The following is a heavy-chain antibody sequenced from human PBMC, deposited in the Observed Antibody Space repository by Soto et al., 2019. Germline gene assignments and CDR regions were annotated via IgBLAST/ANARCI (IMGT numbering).Heavy chain of an antibody. CDR1: GFSLSTNGMG. J-gene: IGHJ4*02. CDR2: VYWDHDK. CDR3: ALLTRCFYDTGRLWEKFDY. V-gene: IGHV2-5*02. D-gene: IGHD3-9*01. Sequence: QITVKESGLTLVKPTQTLTLTCTFSGFSLSTNGMGVGWIRQSPGKALEWLALVYWDHDKRYSPSLRSRLTITQDTSKNQVDLTMTNMDLVDTATYFFALLTRCFYDTGRLWEKFDYWGQGTLVTVSA.